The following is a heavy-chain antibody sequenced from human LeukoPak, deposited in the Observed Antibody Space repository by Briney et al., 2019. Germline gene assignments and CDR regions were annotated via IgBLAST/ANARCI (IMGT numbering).Heavy chain of an antibody. Sequence: GASVKVSCKASGYIFTGYYMHWVRQAPGQGLEWMGWINPNSGGTNYAQNFQGRVTMTRDTSISTAYMELSSLRSDDTAVYYCAREDSSGWSSYWGQGTLVTVSS. CDR2: INPNSGGT. CDR1: GYIFTGYY. CDR3: AREDSSGWSSY. V-gene: IGHV1-2*02. J-gene: IGHJ4*02. D-gene: IGHD6-19*01.